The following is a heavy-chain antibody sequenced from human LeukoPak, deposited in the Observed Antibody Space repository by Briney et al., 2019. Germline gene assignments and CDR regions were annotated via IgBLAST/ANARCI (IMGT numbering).Heavy chain of an antibody. Sequence: GGSLRLSCAASGFTVSSNYMSWVRQAPGKGLEWVSVIYSGGSTYYADSVKGRFTISRDNAKNSLYLQMNSLRAEDTAVYYCARGGGYDLYFDYWGQGTLVTVSS. D-gene: IGHD5-12*01. V-gene: IGHV3-53*01. J-gene: IGHJ4*02. CDR1: GFTVSSNY. CDR3: ARGGGYDLYFDY. CDR2: IYSGGST.